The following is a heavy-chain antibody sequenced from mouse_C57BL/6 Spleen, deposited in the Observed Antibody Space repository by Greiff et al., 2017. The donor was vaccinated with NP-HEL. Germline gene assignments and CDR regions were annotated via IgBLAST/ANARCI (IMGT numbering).Heavy chain of an antibody. V-gene: IGHV1-42*01. CDR3: ARTNHIFDY. Sequence: EVQLQQSGPELVKPGASVKISCKASGYSFTGYYMNWVKQSPEKSLEWIGEINPSTGGTTYNQKFKAKATLTVDKSSSTAYMQLKSLTSEDSAVYYCARTNHIFDYWGQGTTLTVSS. CDR1: GYSFTGYY. J-gene: IGHJ2*01. CDR2: INPSTGGT.